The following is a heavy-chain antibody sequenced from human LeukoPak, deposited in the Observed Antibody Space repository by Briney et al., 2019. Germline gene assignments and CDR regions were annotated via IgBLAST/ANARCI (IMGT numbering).Heavy chain of an antibody. V-gene: IGHV3-23*01. Sequence: PGGSLRLSCAASGFTFSSHAMTWVRQASGKGLEWVSSIRGSGGNTYYADSVKGRFTIFRDNFQNTLYLQMNSLRAEDTAVYYCAKDYYDSSIFSAPHLFACWGQGTLVTVSS. CDR3: AKDYYDSSIFSAPHLFAC. CDR1: GFTFSSHA. CDR2: IRGSGGNT. J-gene: IGHJ4*02. D-gene: IGHD3-22*01.